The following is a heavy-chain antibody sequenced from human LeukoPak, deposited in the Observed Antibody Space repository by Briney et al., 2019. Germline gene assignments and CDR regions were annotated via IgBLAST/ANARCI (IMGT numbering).Heavy chain of an antibody. V-gene: IGHV3-9*03. Sequence: GGSLRLSCAASGFTFDDYAMHWVRQAPGKGLEWVSGFSWNSGSIGYADSVKGRFTISRDNAKNSLYLQMNSLRAEDMALYYCAKDVAAAADDAFDIWGQGTMVTVSS. CDR3: AKDVAAAADDAFDI. D-gene: IGHD6-13*01. CDR2: FSWNSGSI. J-gene: IGHJ3*02. CDR1: GFTFDDYA.